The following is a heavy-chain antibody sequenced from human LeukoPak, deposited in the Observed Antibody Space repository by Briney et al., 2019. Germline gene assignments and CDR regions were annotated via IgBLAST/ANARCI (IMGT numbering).Heavy chain of an antibody. CDR2: ISGSGGST. CDR1: GFTVNNNY. Sequence: GGSLRLSCAASGFTVNNNYMSWVRQAQGKGLEWVSAISGSGGSTYYADSVKGRFTISRDNSKNTLYLQMNSLRAEDTAVYYCAKTGSGDYWGQGTLVTVSS. D-gene: IGHD6-25*01. V-gene: IGHV3-23*01. CDR3: AKTGSGDY. J-gene: IGHJ4*02.